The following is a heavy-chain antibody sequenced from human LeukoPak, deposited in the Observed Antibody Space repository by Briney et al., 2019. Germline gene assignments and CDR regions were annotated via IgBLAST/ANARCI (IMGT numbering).Heavy chain of an antibody. CDR2: IHYSGST. CDR1: DGSISSYY. Sequence: SETLSLTCTVSDGSISSYYWSWIRQPPGKGLEWIGYIHYSGSTNYNPSVKSRVTISVDRSKNQFSLKLSSVTAADTAVYFCARVAYGSGSYYNDYWGQGTLVTVSS. D-gene: IGHD3-10*01. CDR3: ARVAYGSGSYYNDY. J-gene: IGHJ4*02. V-gene: IGHV4-59*01.